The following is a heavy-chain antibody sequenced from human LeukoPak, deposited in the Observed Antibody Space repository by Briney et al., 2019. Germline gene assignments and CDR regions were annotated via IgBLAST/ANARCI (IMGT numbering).Heavy chain of an antibody. CDR3: TRGSIAYYYMDV. V-gene: IGHV4-34*01. CDR1: GVSFSGYY. CDR2: INHSGST. Sequence: SETLSLTCAVYGVSFSGYYWSWIRQPPGKGLEWLGEINHSGSTNYNPSLKSRVTKSVDTSKNQFSLKLSSVTAADTAVYYCTRGSIAYYYMDVWGKGTTVTISS. J-gene: IGHJ6*03. D-gene: IGHD3-22*01.